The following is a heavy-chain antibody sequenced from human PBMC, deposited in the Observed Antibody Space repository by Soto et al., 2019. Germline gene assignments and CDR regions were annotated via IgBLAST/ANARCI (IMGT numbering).Heavy chain of an antibody. V-gene: IGHV1-46*01. D-gene: IGHD6-13*01. CDR3: ARGAAAGITNWFDP. Sequence: ASVKVSCKASGYTLTRSYMHWLRQAPGQGLEWMGIINPSGGTTTYAQKFQGRVTMTRDTSTSTVYMELSDLRSEDTAVYYCARGAAAGITNWFDPWGQGTLVTVSS. J-gene: IGHJ5*02. CDR2: INPSGGTT. CDR1: GYTLTRSY.